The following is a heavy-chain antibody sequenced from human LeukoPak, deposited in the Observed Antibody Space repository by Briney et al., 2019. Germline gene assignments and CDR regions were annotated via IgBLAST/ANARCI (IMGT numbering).Heavy chain of an antibody. J-gene: IGHJ4*02. CDR3: AREADYYDSSGYYDY. Sequence: ASVTVSFKASGYTFTVYYMHWVRQAPGQGRGWMGWINPNSGGTNYAQKFQGRVTMTRDTSISTAYMELSRLRSDDTAVYYCAREADYYDSSGYYDYWGQGTLVTVSS. V-gene: IGHV1-2*02. D-gene: IGHD3-22*01. CDR1: GYTFTVYY. CDR2: INPNSGGT.